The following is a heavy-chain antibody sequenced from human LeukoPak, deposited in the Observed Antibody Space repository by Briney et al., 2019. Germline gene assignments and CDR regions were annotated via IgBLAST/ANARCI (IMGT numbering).Heavy chain of an antibody. D-gene: IGHD3-22*01. V-gene: IGHV4-39*07. CDR3: ARGYDSSGHYYVNYYYYMDV. CDR2: IYYSGST. Sequence: SETLSLTCTVSGGSISSSSYYWGWIRQPPGKGLEWIGSIYYSGSTYYNPSLKSRVTISVDTSKNQFSLKLSSVTAADTAVYYCARGYDSSGHYYVNYYYYMDVWGKGTTVTVSS. J-gene: IGHJ6*03. CDR1: GGSISSSSYY.